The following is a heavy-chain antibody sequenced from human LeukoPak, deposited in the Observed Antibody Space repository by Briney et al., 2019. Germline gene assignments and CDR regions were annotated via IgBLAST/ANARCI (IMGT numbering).Heavy chain of an antibody. CDR3: ARDPILPGATGGADY. CDR1: GFTFSSYW. J-gene: IGHJ4*02. D-gene: IGHD1-26*01. Sequence: GGSLRLSCAASGFTFSSYWMHWIRQAPGKGLVWVSRINSDGSSTSYADSVKGRFTISRDNAKNSVFLQMNSLRAEDTAVYYCARDPILPGATGGADYWGQGTLVTVSS. V-gene: IGHV3-74*01. CDR2: INSDGSST.